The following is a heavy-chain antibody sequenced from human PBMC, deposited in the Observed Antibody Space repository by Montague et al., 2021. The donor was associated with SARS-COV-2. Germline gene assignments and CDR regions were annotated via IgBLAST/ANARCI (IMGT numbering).Heavy chain of an antibody. Sequence: SLRLSCAASGFTFDDYGMSWVRQAPGKGLEWVSGINWNGGSTGYADSVKGRFTISRDNAKNSLYLQMNSLRAEDTALYYCASAVARAVAGVDAYLDYWGQGTLVTVSS. J-gene: IGHJ4*02. D-gene: IGHD6-19*01. CDR2: INWNGGST. CDR3: ASAVARAVAGVDAYLDY. V-gene: IGHV3-20*04. CDR1: GFTFDDYG.